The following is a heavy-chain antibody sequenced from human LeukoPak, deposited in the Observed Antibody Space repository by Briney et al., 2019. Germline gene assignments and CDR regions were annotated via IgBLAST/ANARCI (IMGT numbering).Heavy chain of an antibody. V-gene: IGHV1-18*01. J-gene: IGHJ3*02. D-gene: IGHD3-9*01. CDR2: ISDHNGNT. Sequence: ASVKVSCKASGYTFSRYGISWVRQAPGQGLEWMGWISDHNGNTNYAQKFQGRVAMTTDTSTSTAYMELRSLRSDDTAVYYCARQSMTGNERGDDAFDIWGQGTMVTVSS. CDR3: ARQSMTGNERGDDAFDI. CDR1: GYTFSRYG.